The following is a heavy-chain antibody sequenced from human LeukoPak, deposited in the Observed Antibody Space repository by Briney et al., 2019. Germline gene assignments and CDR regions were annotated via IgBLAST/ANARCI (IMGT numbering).Heavy chain of an antibody. V-gene: IGHV4-61*02. D-gene: IGHD1-26*01. CDR2: IYTSGST. CDR1: GGSISSGSYY. J-gene: IGHJ6*03. CDR3: LGGSYDYYYYYYMDV. Sequence: SETLSLTCTVSGGSISSGSYYWSWIRQPAGKGLEWIGRIYTSGSTNYNPSLKSRVTISVDTSKNQFSLKLSSVTAADTAVYWGLGGSYDYYYYYYMDVWGKGTTVTVSS.